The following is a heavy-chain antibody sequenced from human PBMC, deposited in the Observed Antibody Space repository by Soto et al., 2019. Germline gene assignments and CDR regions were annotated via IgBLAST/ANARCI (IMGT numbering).Heavy chain of an antibody. D-gene: IGHD5-12*01. CDR2: IVGSRT. V-gene: IGHV3-23*01. J-gene: IGHJ3*01. CDR3: AKDLRDWLRNAFDV. Sequence: DVKLLESGGGLVQPGGSVRLSCAASGFTFSNYAMSWVRQAPGKGLECVSTIVGSRTYYTDSVKGRFTISRDNSQNTLYLQMNNLRADDTAVYYCAKDLRDWLRNAFDVWGQGTMVTVSS. CDR1: GFTFSNYA.